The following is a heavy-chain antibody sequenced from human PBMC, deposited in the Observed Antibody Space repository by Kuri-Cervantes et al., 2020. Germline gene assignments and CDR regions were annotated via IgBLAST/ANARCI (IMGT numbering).Heavy chain of an antibody. D-gene: IGHD3-22*01. Sequence: GESLKISCAASGFTFSSYAMHWVRQAPGKGLEWVAVISYDGSNKYYADSVKGRFTISRDNSKNTLCLQMNSLRAEDTAVYYCAKALYDSSGFYYYYYGMDVWGQGTTVTVSS. CDR2: ISYDGSNK. V-gene: IGHV3-30-3*01. CDR3: AKALYDSSGFYYYYYGMDV. J-gene: IGHJ6*02. CDR1: GFTFSSYA.